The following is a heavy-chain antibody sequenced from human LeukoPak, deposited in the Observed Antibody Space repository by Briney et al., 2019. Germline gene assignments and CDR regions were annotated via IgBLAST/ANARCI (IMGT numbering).Heavy chain of an antibody. J-gene: IGHJ5*02. D-gene: IGHD6-13*01. CDR1: GYTFTGYY. Sequence: ASVKVSCKASGYTFTGYYMHWVRQAPGQGLEWMGWINPNSGGTNYAQKFQGRVTMTTDTSTSTAYMELRSLRSDDTAVYYCARGSSWYSYDWFDPWGQGTLVTVSS. V-gene: IGHV1-2*02. CDR2: INPNSGGT. CDR3: ARGSSWYSYDWFDP.